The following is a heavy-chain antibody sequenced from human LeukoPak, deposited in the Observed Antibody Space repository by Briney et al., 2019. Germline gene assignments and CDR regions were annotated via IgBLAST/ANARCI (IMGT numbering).Heavy chain of an antibody. CDR1: GGSFSGYY. CDR2: INHSGST. Sequence: SETLSLTCAVYGGSFSGYYWSWIRQPPGKGLEWIGEINHSGSTNYNPSLKSRVTISVDTSKNQFSLKLSSVTAADTAVYYCARGRGYDFWSGSYLDAFDIGGQGTMVTVSS. V-gene: IGHV4-34*01. J-gene: IGHJ3*02. CDR3: ARGRGYDFWSGSYLDAFDI. D-gene: IGHD3-3*01.